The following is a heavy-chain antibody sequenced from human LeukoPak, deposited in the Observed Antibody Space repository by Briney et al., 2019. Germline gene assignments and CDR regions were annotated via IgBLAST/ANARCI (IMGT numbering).Heavy chain of an antibody. V-gene: IGHV4-31*03. D-gene: IGHD1-26*01. CDR3: ARGEGYFNYYMDV. CDR2: IYYSGST. CDR1: GGSISSGGSY. J-gene: IGHJ6*03. Sequence: PSETLSLTCTVSGGSISSGGSYWSWIRQHPGKGLEWIGYIYYSGSTYYNPSLKSRVTISIDTSKNQCSLKLSSMTAADTAMYYCARGEGYFNYYMDVWGKGTTVTVSS.